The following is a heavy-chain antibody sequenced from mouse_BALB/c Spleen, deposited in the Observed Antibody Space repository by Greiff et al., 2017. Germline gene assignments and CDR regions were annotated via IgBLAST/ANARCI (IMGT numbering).Heavy chain of an antibody. CDR1: GFTFSSYA. CDR2: ISSGGSYI. J-gene: IGHJ2*01. D-gene: IGHD2-3*01. CDR3: ARPYDGYSGFDY. Sequence: EVKLVESGEGLVKPGGSLKLSCAASGFTFSSYAMSWVRQTPEKRLEWVATISSGGSYIYYPDSVKGRFTISRDNAKNTLYLQMSSLRSEDTAMYYCARPYDGYSGFDYWGQGTTLTVSS. V-gene: IGHV5-9-3*01.